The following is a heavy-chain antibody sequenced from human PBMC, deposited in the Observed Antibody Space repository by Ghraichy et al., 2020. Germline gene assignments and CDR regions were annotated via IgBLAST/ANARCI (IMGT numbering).Heavy chain of an antibody. CDR2: INAGNGNT. D-gene: IGHD3-3*01. J-gene: IGHJ3*02. CDR3: ARDPTRYDFWSGPQPNKNAFDI. CDR1: GYTFTSYA. V-gene: IGHV1-3*01. Sequence: GESLNISCKASGYTFTSYAMHWVRQAPGQRLEWMGWINAGNGNTKYSQKFQGRVTITRDTSASTAYMELSSLRSEDTAVYYCARDPTRYDFWSGPQPNKNAFDIWGQGTMVTVSS.